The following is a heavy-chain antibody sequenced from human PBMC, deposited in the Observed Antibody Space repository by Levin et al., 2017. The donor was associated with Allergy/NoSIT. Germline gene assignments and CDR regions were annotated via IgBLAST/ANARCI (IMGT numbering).Heavy chain of an antibody. V-gene: IGHV3-43*01. D-gene: IGHD2-15*01. CDR3: AKEKKGGKWSVFDY. CDR1: GFKFDDFS. CDR2: IGGDGSRT. Sequence: PGGSLRLSCAASGFKFDDFSIHWVRQPPGKGLEWVSLIGGDGSRTFYDDSVKGRFTISRDNSENSVYLQMNSLTTEDTALYYCAKEKKGGKWSVFDYWGQGALVTVSA. J-gene: IGHJ4*02.